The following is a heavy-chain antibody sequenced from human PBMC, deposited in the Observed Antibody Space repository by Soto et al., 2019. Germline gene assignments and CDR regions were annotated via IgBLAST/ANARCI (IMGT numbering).Heavy chain of an antibody. V-gene: IGHV1-8*01. CDR2: VNPNRANT. CDR3: ARSDGWDLNCFHS. CDR1: GYRLSNYD. Sequence: ASVKVSCKASGYRLSNYDMNWVRQAPGQGLEWMGWVNPNRANTGYAQKFRGRLTLTTNTSITTAYMELSSLTSEDTAVYYCARSDGWDLNCFHSWGQGTLVNVSS. D-gene: IGHD6-19*01. J-gene: IGHJ1*01.